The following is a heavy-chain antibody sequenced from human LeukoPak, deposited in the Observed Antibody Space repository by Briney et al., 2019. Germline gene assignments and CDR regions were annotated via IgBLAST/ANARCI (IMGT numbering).Heavy chain of an antibody. V-gene: IGHV4-34*01. J-gene: IGHJ6*02. CDR1: GGSFCGYY. Sequence: PSETLSVTCAGYGGSFCGYYWSWLGRAPGEGLGWSSYYYDNANTNYSPSLKGQVTMSADTSNSPVYLKLSSVTAADTAVYYCARGRSNYYGMDVWGQGTTVTVSS. D-gene: IGHD1-26*01. CDR2: YYDNANT. CDR3: ARGRSNYYGMDV.